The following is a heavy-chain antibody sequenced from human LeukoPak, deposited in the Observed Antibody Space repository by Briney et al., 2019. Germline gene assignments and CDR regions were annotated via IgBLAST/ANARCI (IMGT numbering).Heavy chain of an antibody. CDR2: INPNSGGT. Sequence: ASVKVSCKASGYTFTGYYMHWVRQAPGQGLEWMGWINPNSGGTNYAQKFQGWVTMTRDTSISTAYMELSSLRSEDTAVYYCARGRGVDTAMDFDYWGQGTLVTVSS. CDR1: GYTFTGYY. CDR3: ARGRGVDTAMDFDY. V-gene: IGHV1-2*04. D-gene: IGHD5-18*01. J-gene: IGHJ4*02.